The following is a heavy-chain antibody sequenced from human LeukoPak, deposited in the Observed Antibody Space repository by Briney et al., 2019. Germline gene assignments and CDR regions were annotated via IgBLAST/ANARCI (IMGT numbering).Heavy chain of an antibody. J-gene: IGHJ5*02. CDR2: INPSAGST. CDR1: GYTFTTYY. CDR3: ARDHSGSQHWFDP. V-gene: IGHV1-46*01. D-gene: IGHD1-26*01. Sequence: ASVKVSCKASGYTFTTYYMHWVRQDPGQGLEWMGVINPSAGSTSYAQKFQGRVTMTRDTSTSTVYMELSSLRSGDTAIYYCARDHSGSQHWFDPWGQGTLVTVSS.